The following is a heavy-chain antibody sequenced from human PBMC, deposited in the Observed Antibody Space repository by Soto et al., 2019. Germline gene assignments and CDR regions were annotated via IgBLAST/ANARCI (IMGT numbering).Heavy chain of an antibody. CDR1: GFTFSEHS. D-gene: IGHD1-20*01. J-gene: IGHJ4*02. CDR3: AKSLGNNGDDHYVGS. V-gene: IGHV3-23*01. Sequence: EVHLLESGEDLVQPGGSLRLSCAASGFTFSEHSMSWVRQAPGKGLEWVSGLSGRGQSTYYADSVKGRFTISGDNAKKTLYLQMNSLRAENTVVYYCAKSLGNNGDDHYVGSWGQGTLVTVSS. CDR2: LSGRGQST.